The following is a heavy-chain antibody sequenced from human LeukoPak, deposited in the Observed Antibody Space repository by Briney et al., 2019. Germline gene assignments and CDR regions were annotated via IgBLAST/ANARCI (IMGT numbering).Heavy chain of an antibody. V-gene: IGHV3-33*08. Sequence: GGSLRLSCATSGFTFTDYPMNWVRQAPGKGLEWVAVIWYDGSNKYYADSVKGRFTISRDNSKNTLYLQMNSLRAEDTAVYYCATDHDYYDSSGYYSFCDYWGQGTLVTVSS. CDR3: ATDHDYYDSSGYYSFCDY. D-gene: IGHD3-22*01. J-gene: IGHJ4*02. CDR1: GFTFTDYP. CDR2: IWYDGSNK.